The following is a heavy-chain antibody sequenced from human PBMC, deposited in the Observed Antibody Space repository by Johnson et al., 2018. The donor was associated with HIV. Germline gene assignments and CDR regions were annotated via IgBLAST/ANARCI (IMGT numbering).Heavy chain of an antibody. J-gene: IGHJ3*01. V-gene: IGHV3-15*01. CDR3: TRGVSSEVGSV. CDR1: GFTFSHAW. CDR2: IKREADGGTR. Sequence: LQLVESGGGVVQPGGSLRLSCVASGFTFSHAWMSWVRQAPGKGLEWVGRIKREADGGTRDYAAPVKGRFTISRDDSKNTLFLQMNSLKTDDTAIYDCTRGVSSEVGSVWGHGTVVTVSS. D-gene: IGHD1-26*01.